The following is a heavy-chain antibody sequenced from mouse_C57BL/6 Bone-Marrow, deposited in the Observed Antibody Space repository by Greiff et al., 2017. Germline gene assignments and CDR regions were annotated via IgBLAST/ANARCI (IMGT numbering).Heavy chain of an antibody. Sequence: VQRVESGAELARPGASVKLSCKASGYTFTSYGISWVKQRTGQGLEWIGEIYPRSGNTYYNEKFKGKATLTADKSSSTAYMELRSLTSEDSAVYFCARGGLSHENYWGQGTTLTVSS. CDR3: ARGGLSHENY. CDR1: GYTFTSYG. CDR2: IYPRSGNT. D-gene: IGHD3-2*02. V-gene: IGHV1-81*01. J-gene: IGHJ2*01.